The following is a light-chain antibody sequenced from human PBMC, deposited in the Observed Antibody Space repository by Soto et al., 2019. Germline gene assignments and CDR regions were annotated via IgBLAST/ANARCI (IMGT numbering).Light chain of an antibody. CDR2: DNN. Sequence: GQKVTISCSGSSSNIGNNFVTWYQQLPGTAPKLLIYDNNKRPSGIPDRFSGSQSGTSATLGITGLQTGDEAVYYCGSWDSSLTYVFGTGTKVTVL. V-gene: IGLV1-51*01. J-gene: IGLJ1*01. CDR1: SSNIGNNF. CDR3: GSWDSSLTYV.